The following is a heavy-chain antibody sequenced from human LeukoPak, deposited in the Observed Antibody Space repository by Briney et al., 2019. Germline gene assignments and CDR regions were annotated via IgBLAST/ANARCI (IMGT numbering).Heavy chain of an antibody. D-gene: IGHD2-2*01. CDR3: ARDRIVVVPAASNYYYYGMDV. CDR2: IIPIFGTA. J-gene: IGHJ6*02. CDR1: GGTFSSYA. V-gene: IGHV1-69*13. Sequence: SVKVSCKASGGTFSSYAISWVRQAPGQGLEWMGGIIPIFGTAYYAQKFQGRVTITADESTSTAYMELSSLRSEDTAVYYCARDRIVVVPAASNYYYYGMDVWGQGTTVTVSS.